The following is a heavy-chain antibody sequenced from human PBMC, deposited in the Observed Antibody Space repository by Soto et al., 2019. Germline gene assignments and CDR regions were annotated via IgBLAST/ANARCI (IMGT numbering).Heavy chain of an antibody. CDR2: INHSGST. V-gene: IGHV4-34*01. J-gene: IGHJ6*02. Sequence: SETLCLTCAVYGGSFSGYYWSWIRQPPGKGLEWIGEINHSGSTNYNPSLKSRVTISVDTSKNQFSLKLSSVTAADTAVYYCARGRQRGSGYYYYYGMDVWGQGTTVT. CDR3: ARGRQRGSGYYYYYGMDV. CDR1: GGSFSGYY. D-gene: IGHD2-15*01.